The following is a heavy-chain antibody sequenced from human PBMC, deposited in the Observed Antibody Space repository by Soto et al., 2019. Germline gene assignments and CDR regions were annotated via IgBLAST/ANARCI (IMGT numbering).Heavy chain of an antibody. CDR3: AKDRYSYGSEGDAFDI. J-gene: IGHJ3*02. CDR1: GFTLSSYA. D-gene: IGHD5-18*01. CDR2: ISGSGGST. V-gene: IGHV3-23*01. Sequence: GGSLRLSCAASGFTLSSYAMSWVRQAPGKGLEWVSAISGSGGSTYYADSVKGRFTISRDNSKNTLYLQMNSLRAEDTAVYYCAKDRYSYGSEGDAFDIWGQGTMVTVSS.